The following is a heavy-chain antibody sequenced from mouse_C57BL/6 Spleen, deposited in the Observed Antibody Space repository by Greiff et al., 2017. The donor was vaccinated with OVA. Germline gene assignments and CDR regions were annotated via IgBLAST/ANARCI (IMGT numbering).Heavy chain of an antibody. D-gene: IGHD2-4*01. CDR1: GYTFTDYY. J-gene: IGHJ4*01. CDR3: ARDYDYDGYYAMDY. V-gene: IGHV1-19*01. Sequence: EVMLVESGPVLVKPGASVKMSCKASGYTFTDYYMNWVKQSPGKSLEWIGVINPYNGGTSYNQKFKGKATLTVDKSSSTAYMELNSLTSEDSAVYYCARDYDYDGYYAMDYWGQGTSVTVSS. CDR2: INPYNGGT.